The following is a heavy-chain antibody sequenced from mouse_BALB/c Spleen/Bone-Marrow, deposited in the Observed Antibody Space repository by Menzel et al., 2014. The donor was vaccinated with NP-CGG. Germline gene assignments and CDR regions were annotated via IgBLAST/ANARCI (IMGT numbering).Heavy chain of an antibody. CDR3: ARHYFDY. V-gene: IGHV1-7*01. CDR1: GYTFTSYW. Sequence: QVQLQQSGAELAKPGASVKMSCKASGYTFTSYWMHWVKQRPGQGLEWIGYINPSTGYTEYNQKFKDKATLTADKSSSTAYMQLSSLTSDDSAVYFCARHYFDYWGQGTTLTVSS. CDR2: INPSTGYT. J-gene: IGHJ2*01.